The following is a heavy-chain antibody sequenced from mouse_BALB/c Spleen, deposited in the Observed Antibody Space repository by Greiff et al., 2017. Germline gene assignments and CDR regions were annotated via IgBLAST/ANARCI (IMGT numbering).Heavy chain of an antibody. CDR1: GFTFSSYA. CDR3: AGGTGPYWYFDV. V-gene: IGHV5-6-5*01. J-gene: IGHJ1*01. D-gene: IGHD2-14*01. CDR2: ISSGGST. Sequence: EVMLVESGGGLVKPGGSLKLSCAASGFTFSSYAMSWVRQTPEKRLEWVASISSGGSTYYPDSVKGRFTISRDNARNILYLQMSSLRSEDTAMYYCAGGTGPYWYFDVWGAGTTVTVSS.